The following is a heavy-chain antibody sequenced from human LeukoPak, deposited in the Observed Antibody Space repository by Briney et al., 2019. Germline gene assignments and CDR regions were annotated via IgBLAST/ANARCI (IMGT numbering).Heavy chain of an antibody. CDR2: IYHSGST. CDR1: GYSISSGYY. D-gene: IGHD4-17*01. J-gene: IGHJ4*02. V-gene: IGHV4-38-2*02. CDR3: AREKPTTEGF. Sequence: SETLSLTCTVSGYSISSGYYWGWIRQPPGKGLEWIGSIYHSGSTYYNPSLKSRVTISVDTSKNQFSLKLSSVTAADTAVYYCAREKPTTEGFWGQGTLVTVSS.